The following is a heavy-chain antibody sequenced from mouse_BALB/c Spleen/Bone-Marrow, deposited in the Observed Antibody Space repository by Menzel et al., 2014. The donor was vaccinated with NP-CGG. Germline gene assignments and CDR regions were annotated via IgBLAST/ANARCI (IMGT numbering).Heavy chain of an antibody. CDR1: GYTFTSYW. J-gene: IGHJ3*01. CDR2: INPSTGYT. CDR3: AREGDYDGFAY. V-gene: IGHV1-7*01. D-gene: IGHD2-4*01. Sequence: QVQLQQSGAELAKPGASVKMSCKASGYTFTSYWVHWVKQRPGQGLEWIGYINPSTGYTEYNQKFKDKATLTADKSSSTAYMQLSSLTFEDSAVYYCAREGDYDGFAYWGQGTLVTVSA.